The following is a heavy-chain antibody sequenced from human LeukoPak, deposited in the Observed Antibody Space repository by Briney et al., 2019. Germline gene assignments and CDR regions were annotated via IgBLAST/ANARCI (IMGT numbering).Heavy chain of an antibody. V-gene: IGHV4-59*08. CDR1: GGSITSYY. D-gene: IGHD1-1*01. CDR3: ARRRGWKQQLVYFDY. CDR2: LFHSGTR. Sequence: SETLSLTCPVSGGSITSYYWSWFRQPPGKGLNWIGYLFHSGTRRYNPSLRSRVTISADTTKNQIFLTLNSTTAADTAVYYCARRRGWKQQLVYFDYWGQGTLASVSS. J-gene: IGHJ4*02.